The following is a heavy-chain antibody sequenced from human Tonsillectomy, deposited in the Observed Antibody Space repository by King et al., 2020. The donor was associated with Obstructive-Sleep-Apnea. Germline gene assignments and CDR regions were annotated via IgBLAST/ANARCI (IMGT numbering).Heavy chain of an antibody. D-gene: IGHD2-21*01. V-gene: IGHV4-31*03. J-gene: IGHJ2*01. CDR3: ARDSAYADWYFDL. CDR2: IFYSGST. CDR1: GGSISSGGYY. Sequence: LQLQESGPGLVKPSQTLSLTCTVSGGSISSGGYYWNWIRQHPGKGLEWIGYIFYSGSTYYNPSLKSRLTISIDTSQNQFSLKLTSVTAADTAVYFCARDSAYADWYFDLWGRGTLVTVSS.